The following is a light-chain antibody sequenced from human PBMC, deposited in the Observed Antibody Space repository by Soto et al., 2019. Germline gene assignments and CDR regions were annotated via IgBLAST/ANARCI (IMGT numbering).Light chain of an antibody. J-gene: IGKJ2*01. Sequence: IQMTQSPSSLSASVGDSVTVTCRASQSINIYLNWYQQKPGKAPTLLIYGASSLQSGVPSRLTVAGSRTDFTLTISSLQPEDFGTYYCQQSYRSPYTFGQGTKLQIK. CDR3: QQSYRSPYT. V-gene: IGKV1-39*01. CDR1: QSINIY. CDR2: GAS.